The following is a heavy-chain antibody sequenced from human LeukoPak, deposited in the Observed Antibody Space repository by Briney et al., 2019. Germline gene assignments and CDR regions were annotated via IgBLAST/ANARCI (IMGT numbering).Heavy chain of an antibody. CDR1: GFTFNSYW. V-gene: IGHV3-74*01. Sequence: GGSLRLSCAASGFTFNSYWMHWVRQAPGKGLVWVSRINSDGSSTSYADSVKGRFTISRDNAKNTLYLQMNSLRAEDTAVYYCARESPRIAVAGTDFDYWGQGTLVTVSS. J-gene: IGHJ4*02. CDR2: INSDGSST. D-gene: IGHD6-19*01. CDR3: ARESPRIAVAGTDFDY.